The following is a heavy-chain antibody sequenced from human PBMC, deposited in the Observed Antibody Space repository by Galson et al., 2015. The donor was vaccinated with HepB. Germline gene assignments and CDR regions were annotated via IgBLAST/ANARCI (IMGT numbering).Heavy chain of an antibody. CDR3: TTCRDGYNYLYYGMDV. J-gene: IGHJ6*02. CDR2: IKSKTDGGTT. V-gene: IGHV3-15*07. D-gene: IGHD5-24*01. Sequence: SLRLSCAASGFTFSNAWMNWVRQAPGKGLEWVGRIKSKTDGGTTDYAAPVKGRFTISRDDSKNTLYLQMNSLKTEDTAVYYCTTCRDGYNYLYYGMDVWGQGTTVTVSS. CDR1: GFTFSNAW.